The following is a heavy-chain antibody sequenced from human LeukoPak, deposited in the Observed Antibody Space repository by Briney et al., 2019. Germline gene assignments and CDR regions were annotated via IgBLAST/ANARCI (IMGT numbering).Heavy chain of an antibody. J-gene: IGHJ6*02. CDR1: GVTFSESL. CDR2: MNQDGSAK. D-gene: IGHD3-16*01. V-gene: IGHV3-7*01. Sequence: SGGGLRLSRAAPGVTFSESLVRWGRQAPGEGGEWVANMNQDGSAKGYVDSVKGRFTISRDNARNSLYLQMSSLRPEDTAVYYCATYTHWVAGDVWGQGTTVTVSS. CDR3: ATYTHWVAGDV.